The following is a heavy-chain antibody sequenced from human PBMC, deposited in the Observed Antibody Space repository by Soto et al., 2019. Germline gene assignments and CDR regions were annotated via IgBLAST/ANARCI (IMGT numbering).Heavy chain of an antibody. Sequence: QVQLQESGPGLVKRSQTLSLTCTVSGGSISSGHYYWSWIRQPPGKGLEWIGNIYFRGSTYYSPSLKGRGTISVDTSKNQFSLKLSSVTAADTAVYYCARIYDSSGYVDYWGQGTLVTVSS. J-gene: IGHJ4*02. CDR2: IYFRGST. D-gene: IGHD3-22*01. CDR1: GGSISSGHYY. V-gene: IGHV4-30-4*01. CDR3: ARIYDSSGYVDY.